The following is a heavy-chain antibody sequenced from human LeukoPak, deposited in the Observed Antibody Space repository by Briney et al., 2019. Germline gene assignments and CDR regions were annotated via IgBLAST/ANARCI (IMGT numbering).Heavy chain of an antibody. D-gene: IGHD1-26*01. Sequence: GASVMVSCKASGYTFTSYGISWVRQAPRQGLEWMGWISAYNGNTNYAQKLQGRVTMTTDTSTSTAYMELRSLRSDDTAVYYCARRGSMIVGDAFDIWGQGTMVTVSS. CDR2: ISAYNGNT. CDR1: GYTFTSYG. J-gene: IGHJ3*02. V-gene: IGHV1-18*01. CDR3: ARRGSMIVGDAFDI.